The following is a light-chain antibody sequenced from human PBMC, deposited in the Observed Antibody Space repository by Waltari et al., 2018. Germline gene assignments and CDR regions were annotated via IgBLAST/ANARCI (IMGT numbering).Light chain of an antibody. J-gene: IGLJ2*01. CDR2: DVT. V-gene: IGLV2-14*03. Sequence: QSALTQPASVSGSPGQSITISCIGTRSDIGGYDFVSWYQQHPDKVPKLLIPDVTNRPSGISDRFSGSKSGNTAALTISGLQAEDEADYYCSSFSGTATEVIFGGGTRLTVL. CDR3: SSFSGTATEVI. CDR1: RSDIGGYDF.